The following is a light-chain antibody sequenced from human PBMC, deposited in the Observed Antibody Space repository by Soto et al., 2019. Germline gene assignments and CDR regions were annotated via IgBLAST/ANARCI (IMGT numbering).Light chain of an antibody. Sequence: QSVLTQPPSVSAAPGQQGTISCSGSHSNIGNNFVAWYQHLPGSAPKLLIYNNNERPSGIPDRFSGSKSGTSATLGITGLQTGDAADYYCGTWDSRLSIYVFASGTKVTVL. CDR2: NNN. CDR1: HSNIGNNF. V-gene: IGLV1-51*01. CDR3: GTWDSRLSIYV. J-gene: IGLJ1*01.